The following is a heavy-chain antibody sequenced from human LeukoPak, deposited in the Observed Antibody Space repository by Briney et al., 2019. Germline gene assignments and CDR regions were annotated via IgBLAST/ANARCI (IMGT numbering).Heavy chain of an antibody. Sequence: PPGGAPGIPGGGSGVTLSECAIHRGRPASGERGGGGASINSRANNHAATYAASVRGRFTMSRDDSKSTAYLQLNSLKTEDTAVYFCTRDGGSYSHLDYWGPGTLVTVSS. CDR2: INSRANNHAA. D-gene: IGHD1-26*01. V-gene: IGHV3-73*01. CDR3: TRDGGSYSHLDY. CDR1: GVTLSECA. J-gene: IGHJ4*02.